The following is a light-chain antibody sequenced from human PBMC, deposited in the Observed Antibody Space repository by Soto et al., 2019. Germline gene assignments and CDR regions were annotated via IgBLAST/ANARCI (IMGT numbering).Light chain of an antibody. CDR2: EGS. CDR3: CSYAGSSTHVV. J-gene: IGLJ2*01. CDR1: SSDVGSYNL. Sequence: QSVLTQPASVSGSPGQSITISCTGTSSDVGSYNLVSWYQQHPGKAPKLMIYEGSKRPSGVSNRFSGCKSGNTASLTISGLQAEAEADYYCCSYAGSSTHVVFGVWTKLTAL. V-gene: IGLV2-23*01.